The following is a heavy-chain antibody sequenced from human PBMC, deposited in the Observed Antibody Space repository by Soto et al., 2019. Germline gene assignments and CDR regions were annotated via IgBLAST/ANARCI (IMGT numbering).Heavy chain of an antibody. Sequence: GGSLRLSCAASGFTFSSYAMSWVRQAPGKGLEWVSAISGSGGSTYYADSVKGRFTISRDNSKNTLYLQMNSLGAEDTAVYYCASDRGIVSFWHWGQGTLVTVS. V-gene: IGHV3-23*01. CDR3: ASDRGIVSFWH. CDR2: ISGSGGST. D-gene: IGHD3-16*01. J-gene: IGHJ4*02. CDR1: GFTFSSYA.